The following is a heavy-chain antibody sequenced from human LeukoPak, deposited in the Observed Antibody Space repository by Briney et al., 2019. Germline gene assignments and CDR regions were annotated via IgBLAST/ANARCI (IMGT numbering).Heavy chain of an antibody. CDR1: GVSLSTRGVG. J-gene: IGHJ3*02. Sequence: SSPTLVNPTQTLTLTCSLSGVSLSTRGVGVGWIRQPPGKALEWLALIYWDDDSRYSPSLKSRLTIAKDTSKNQVVLTMTNMDSVDTATYYCAHSQVYSYGSFHDAYDIWGLGTLVTVSS. V-gene: IGHV2-5*02. CDR3: AHSQVYSYGSFHDAYDI. D-gene: IGHD5-18*01. CDR2: IYWDDDS.